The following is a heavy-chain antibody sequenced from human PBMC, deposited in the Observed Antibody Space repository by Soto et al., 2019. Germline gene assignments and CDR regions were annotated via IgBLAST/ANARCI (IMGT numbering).Heavy chain of an antibody. Sequence: EVQLLESGGALAQRGGSLRLSFVVLGLPVTGHGMSWVRQAPGKGLGWVSGINAIGGSTYYADSVKGRFTISRDSSENTLYLQMNSLRVEDTAVYFCARGERGVLDIWGQGTMVTVSS. J-gene: IGHJ3*02. D-gene: IGHD1-1*01. V-gene: IGHV3-23*01. CDR1: GLPVTGHG. CDR3: ARGERGVLDI. CDR2: INAIGGST.